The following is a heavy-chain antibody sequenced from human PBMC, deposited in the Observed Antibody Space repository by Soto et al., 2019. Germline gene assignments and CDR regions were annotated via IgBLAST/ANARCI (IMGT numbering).Heavy chain of an antibody. D-gene: IGHD3-9*01. CDR3: ARDNGGILTGPHNWFDP. V-gene: IGHV4-59*12. CDR2: IYYSGNT. CDR1: GDSIFPYY. J-gene: IGHJ5*02. Sequence: SETLSLTCTVSGDSIFPYYWIWIRQPPGKGLEWIGHIYYSGNTNYNPSLKSRVTVSRDNAKNSLYLQMNSLRAEDTAVYYCARDNGGILTGPHNWFDPWGQGTLVTVSS.